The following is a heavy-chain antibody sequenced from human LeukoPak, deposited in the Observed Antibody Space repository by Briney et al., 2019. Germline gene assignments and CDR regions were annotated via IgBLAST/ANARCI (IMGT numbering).Heavy chain of an antibody. CDR2: IKSKTDGGTT. D-gene: IGHD6-19*01. J-gene: IGHJ4*02. Sequence: PGGSLRLSCAASGFTFSNAWMSWVRQAPGKGLEWVGRIKSKTDGGTTDYAAPVKGRFTISRDDSKNTLYLQMNSLKTEDTAVYYCTTDVQWLVLGDFDYWGRGTLVTVSS. V-gene: IGHV3-15*01. CDR3: TTDVQWLVLGDFDY. CDR1: GFTFSNAW.